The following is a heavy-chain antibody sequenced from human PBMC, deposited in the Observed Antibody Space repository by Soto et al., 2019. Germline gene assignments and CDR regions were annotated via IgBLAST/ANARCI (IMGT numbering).Heavy chain of an antibody. CDR3: AREGGAYCGGDGPRPIDY. J-gene: IGHJ4*02. V-gene: IGHV1-69*01. CDR1: GGTFSSYA. D-gene: IGHD2-21*02. Sequence: QVQLVQSGAEVKKPGSSVKVSCKASGGTFSSYAISWVRQAPGQGLEWMGGIIPIFGTANYAQKFQGRVTITADESTSTAYMELSILRSEDTAVYYCAREGGAYCGGDGPRPIDYWGQGTLVTVSS. CDR2: IIPIFGTA.